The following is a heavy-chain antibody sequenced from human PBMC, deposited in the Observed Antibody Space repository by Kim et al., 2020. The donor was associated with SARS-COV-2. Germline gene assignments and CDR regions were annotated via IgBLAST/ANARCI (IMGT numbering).Heavy chain of an antibody. CDR1: GFTVKDDY. CDR3: ARYPGLPNGMDD. CDR2: IDSDGTI. J-gene: IGHJ6*02. V-gene: IGHV3-53*01. Sequence: GGSLRLSCAASGFTVKDDYMSWVRQAPGKGLEWVSTIDSDGTIYYGDSVKGRFTFSRDTSKNALYLQMNTLRAEDTAVYFCARYPGLPNGMDDWGQGTTVIVSS.